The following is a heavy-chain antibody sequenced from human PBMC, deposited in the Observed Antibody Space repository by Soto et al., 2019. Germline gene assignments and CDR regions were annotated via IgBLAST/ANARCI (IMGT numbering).Heavy chain of an antibody. CDR3: ATRYCSGGSCYDWFDP. J-gene: IGHJ5*02. D-gene: IGHD2-15*01. CDR2: INPNSGGT. Sequence: GASVKVSCKASGYTFTGYYMHWVRQAPGQGLEWMGWINPNSGGTNYAQKLQGWVTMTRDTSMSTAYMELRSLRSDDTAVYYCATRYCSGGSCYDWFDPWGQGTLVTVSS. CDR1: GYTFTGYY. V-gene: IGHV1-2*04.